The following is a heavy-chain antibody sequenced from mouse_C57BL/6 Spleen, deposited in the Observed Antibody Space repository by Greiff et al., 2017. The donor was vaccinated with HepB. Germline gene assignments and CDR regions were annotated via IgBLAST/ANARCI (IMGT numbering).Heavy chain of an antibody. CDR2: IYPSDSET. CDR1: GYTFTSYW. CDR3: ARYGNYLYFDY. V-gene: IGHV1-61*01. D-gene: IGHD2-1*01. J-gene: IGHJ2*01. Sequence: QVQLQQSGAELVRPGSSVKLSCKASGYTFTSYWMDWVKQRPGQGLEWIGNIYPSDSETHYNQKFKDKATLTVDKSSSTAYMQLSSLTSEDSAVYYCARYGNYLYFDYWGQGTTLTVSS.